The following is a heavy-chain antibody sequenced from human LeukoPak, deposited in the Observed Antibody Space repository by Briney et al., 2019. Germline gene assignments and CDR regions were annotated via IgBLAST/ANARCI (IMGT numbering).Heavy chain of an antibody. D-gene: IGHD2-2*01. CDR1: GYSFTSYW. J-gene: IGHJ5*02. CDR3: ASVPTAHSEVWFDP. CDR2: IYPGDSDT. V-gene: IGHV5-51*01. Sequence: GESLKVSCKGSGYSFTSYWIGWVRQMPGKGLEWTGIIYPGDSDTRYSPSFQGQVTISADKSISTAYLQWSSLKASDAAMYYCASVPTAHSEVWFDPWGQGTLVTVSS.